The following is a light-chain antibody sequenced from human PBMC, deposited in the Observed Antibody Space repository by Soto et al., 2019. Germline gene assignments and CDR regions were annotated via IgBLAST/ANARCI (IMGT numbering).Light chain of an antibody. V-gene: IGKV3-15*01. CDR3: QQYNNSIYT. Sequence: EIVMTQSPATLSVSPGERATLSCRASQSVSSNLAWYQQKPGQAPRLLISGASTRATGIPARFSGSGSGTEFTLTISSLQSEDVAVYYCQQYNNSIYTFGQGTKLEIK. J-gene: IGKJ2*01. CDR1: QSVSSN. CDR2: GAS.